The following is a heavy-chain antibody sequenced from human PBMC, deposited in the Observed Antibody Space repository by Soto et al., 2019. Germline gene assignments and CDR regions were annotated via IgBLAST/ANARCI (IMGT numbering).Heavy chain of an antibody. J-gene: IGHJ4*02. CDR2: ISSSSSYI. CDR3: AREAGQAAAGVYYFDY. CDR1: GFTFSSYS. D-gene: IGHD6-13*01. V-gene: IGHV3-21*01. Sequence: GGSLRLSCAASGFTFSSYSMNWVRQAPGKGLEWVSSISSSSSYIYYADSVKGRFTISRDNAKNSLYLQMNSLRAEDTAVYYCAREAGQAAAGVYYFDYWGQGTLVTVSS.